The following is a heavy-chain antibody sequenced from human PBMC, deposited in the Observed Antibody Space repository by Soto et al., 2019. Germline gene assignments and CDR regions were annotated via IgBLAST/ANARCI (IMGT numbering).Heavy chain of an antibody. D-gene: IGHD1-26*01. V-gene: IGHV1-69*05. CDR1: GGTFSSYA. J-gene: IGHJ4*02. Sequence: SVTVSCTSSGGTFSSYAISWVRQAPGQGLEWMGGIIPIFGTANYAQKFQGRVTITSDTSASTAYMELSSLRSEDTAVYYCARDGGDSGSYHYYPDDCGQGTLVIVYS. CDR2: IIPIFGTA. CDR3: ARDGGDSGSYHYYPDD.